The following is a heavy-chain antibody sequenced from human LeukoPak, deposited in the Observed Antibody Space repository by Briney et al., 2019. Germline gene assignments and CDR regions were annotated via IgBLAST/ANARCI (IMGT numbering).Heavy chain of an antibody. Sequence: SQTLSLTCAVSGGSISSGGYSWSWIRQPPGKGLEWIGYIYRSGSTYYNPSLKSRVTISVDRSKNQFSLKLSSVTAADTAVYYCAREGYCSSTSCYQGIGWFDPWGQGTLVTVSS. CDR2: IYRSGST. V-gene: IGHV4-30-2*01. J-gene: IGHJ5*02. D-gene: IGHD2-2*01. CDR3: AREGYCSSTSCYQGIGWFDP. CDR1: GGSISSGGYS.